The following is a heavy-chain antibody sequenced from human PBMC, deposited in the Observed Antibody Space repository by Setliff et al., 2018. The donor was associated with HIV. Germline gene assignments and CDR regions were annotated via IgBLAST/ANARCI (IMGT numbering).Heavy chain of an antibody. CDR2: IYAGDSDA. Sequence: GGSLKLSCTASGYTFSTYWFGWVRQKPGKGLEYMGSIYAGDSDASYSPSFQGQVTFSADKSISPVYLQWSSLTTSDTAMYYCARGSGHDKGSWFDPWGQGTLVTVSS. J-gene: IGHJ5*02. V-gene: IGHV5-51*01. CDR3: ARGSGHDKGSWFDP. CDR1: GYTFSTYW. D-gene: IGHD5-12*01.